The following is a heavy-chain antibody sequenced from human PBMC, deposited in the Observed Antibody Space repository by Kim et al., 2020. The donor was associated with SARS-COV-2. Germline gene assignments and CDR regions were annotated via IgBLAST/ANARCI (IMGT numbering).Heavy chain of an antibody. CDR3: AREVRIAADDYGMDV. CDR1: GFTFNTYT. J-gene: IGHJ6*02. V-gene: IGHV3-21*01. D-gene: IGHD6-13*01. CDR2: ISTSSSYI. Sequence: GGSLRLSCAASGFTFNTYTMNWVRQAPGKGLEWVSSISTSSSYIYYADSVKGRFTISRDNAKNSLCLQMNSLRAEDTAVYYCAREVRIAADDYGMDVWG.